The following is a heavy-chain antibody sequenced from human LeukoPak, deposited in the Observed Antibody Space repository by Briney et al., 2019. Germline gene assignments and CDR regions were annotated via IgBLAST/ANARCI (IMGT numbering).Heavy chain of an antibody. CDR2: IIPIFGTA. CDR1: GGTFSSYA. J-gene: IGHJ4*02. Sequence: SVKVSCKASGGTFSSYAISWVRQAPGQGLEWMGGIIPIFGTADYAKKFQGRVTITADESTSTAYMELSSLRSEDTAVCYCARDGGYAYDSSGYYLGWGQGTLVTVSS. V-gene: IGHV1-69*01. CDR3: ARDGGYAYDSSGYYLG. D-gene: IGHD3-22*01.